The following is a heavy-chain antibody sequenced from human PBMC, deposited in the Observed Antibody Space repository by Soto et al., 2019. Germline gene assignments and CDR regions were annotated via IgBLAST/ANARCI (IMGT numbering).Heavy chain of an antibody. V-gene: IGHV5-51*01. CDR3: ARLELTGLDN. CDR2: IYPGDSST. Sequence: GESLKISGQGSGYTFATHWIAWVRQMPGKGLGGMGIIYPGDSSTRCSASFQGQVTISADKSFRNAYLEWGSLKAYGTAICCWARLELTGLDNWGQGTPVNVSS. D-gene: IGHD3-9*01. J-gene: IGHJ4*02. CDR1: GYTFATHW.